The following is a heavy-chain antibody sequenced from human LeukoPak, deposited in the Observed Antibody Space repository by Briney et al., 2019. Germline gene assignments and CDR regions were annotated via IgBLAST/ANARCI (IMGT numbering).Heavy chain of an antibody. D-gene: IGHD6-6*01. CDR3: ARGGIAARRYHYYYYYMDV. CDR2: ISYDGSNK. Sequence: XGSLRLSCAASGFTFSSYGMHWVRQAPGKGLEWVAVISYDGSNKYYADSVKGRFTISRDNSKNTLYLQMNSLRAEDTAVYYCARGGIAARRYHYYYYYMDVWGKGTTVTVSS. J-gene: IGHJ6*03. CDR1: GFTFSSYG. V-gene: IGHV3-30*03.